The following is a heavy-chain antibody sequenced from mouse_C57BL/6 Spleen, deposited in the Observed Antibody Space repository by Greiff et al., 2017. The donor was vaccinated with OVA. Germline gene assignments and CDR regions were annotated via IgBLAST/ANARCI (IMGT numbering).Heavy chain of an antibody. Sequence: QVQLKQSGAELVKPGASVKLSCKASGYTFTSYCMQWVKQRPGQGLEWIGEIDPSDSSTNYNPKFKGKATLTVDTSSNTAYMQLSSLTSEDSAVYYCARRRGYYAMDYWGQGTSVTVSS. CDR3: ARRRGYYAMDY. CDR1: GYTFTSYC. J-gene: IGHJ4*01. CDR2: IDPSDSST. V-gene: IGHV1-50*01.